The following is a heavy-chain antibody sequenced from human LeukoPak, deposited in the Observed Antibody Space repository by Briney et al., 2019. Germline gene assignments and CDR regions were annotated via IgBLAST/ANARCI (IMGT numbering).Heavy chain of an antibody. CDR1: SGSFSFYY. J-gene: IGHJ3*02. CDR2: ISQIVST. Sequence: SETLSLTCGVSSGSFSFYYWSWIRQPPGKVLEWNWEISQIVSTNYNPSLKSRVNISLDTSENHFSLKLSSVTAADTAVYYCARPSYGRSRYGHEDAFDIWGQGTMVTVSS. CDR3: ARPSYGRSRYGHEDAFDI. D-gene: IGHD3-9*01. V-gene: IGHV4-34*01.